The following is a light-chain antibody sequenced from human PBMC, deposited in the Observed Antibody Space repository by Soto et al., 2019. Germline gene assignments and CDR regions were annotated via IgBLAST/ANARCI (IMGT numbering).Light chain of an antibody. Sequence: DIQMTQSPSTLSASVGDRVSITCRASQSISRHLAWYQQEPGQAPNLLIYQASKLETGVPSRFTGSGSGTEFTLTISSLQPYDLATYYCLQDKSDSTFGQGTKVQVQ. V-gene: IGKV1-5*03. CDR1: QSISRH. J-gene: IGKJ1*01. CDR2: QAS. CDR3: LQDKSDST.